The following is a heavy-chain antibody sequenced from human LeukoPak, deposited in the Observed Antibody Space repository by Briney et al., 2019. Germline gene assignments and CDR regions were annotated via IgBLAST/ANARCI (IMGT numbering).Heavy chain of an antibody. CDR2: IYPGDSDT. J-gene: IGHJ4*02. CDR3: ARSYYSGSGNCAFYWY. Sequence: GESLKISCKGSGYTFTNYWIGWVRQMPGKGLEWMGIIYPGDSDTKYSPSFQGQVTMSADKSISTAYLQWSSLKASDTAMYYYARSYYSGSGNCAFYWYWGQGTLVTVSS. V-gene: IGHV5-51*01. D-gene: IGHD3-10*01. CDR1: GYTFTNYW.